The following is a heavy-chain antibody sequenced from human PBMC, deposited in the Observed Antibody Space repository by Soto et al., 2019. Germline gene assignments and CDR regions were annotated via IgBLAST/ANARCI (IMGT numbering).Heavy chain of an antibody. CDR1: GFTFNNGW. D-gene: IGHD2-15*01. Sequence: EVQLVESGGGWVKPGGSLRLSCAASGFTFNNGWMSWVRQAPGKGLELGGRIKSKAAGGTTDYSAPVQGRFTISRDYSKTTVDMSTLRLTTAHTAVYYCTTSSSQTICDGGPCYTVLTKIHYSWCQIPLVTASS. V-gene: IGHV3-15*01. CDR2: IKSKAAGGTT. J-gene: IGHJ4*02. CDR3: TTSSSQTICDGGPCYTVLTKIHYS.